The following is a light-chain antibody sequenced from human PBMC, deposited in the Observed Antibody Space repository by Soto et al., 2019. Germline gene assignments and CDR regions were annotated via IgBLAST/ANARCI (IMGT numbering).Light chain of an antibody. V-gene: IGLV1-47*01. CDR1: SSNIGSNF. CDR2: RNN. CDR3: AAWDDSLSGVV. J-gene: IGLJ2*01. Sequence: QLVLTQPPSASGTPGQRVTISCSGSSSNIGSNFIYWYQQLPGTAPKLLIYRNNERPPGVPDRFSGSKSGTSASLAISGLRSEDEADYHCAAWDDSLSGVVFGGGTKLTVL.